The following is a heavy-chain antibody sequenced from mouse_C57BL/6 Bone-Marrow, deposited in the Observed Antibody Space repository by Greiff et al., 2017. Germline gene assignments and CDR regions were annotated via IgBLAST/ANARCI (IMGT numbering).Heavy chain of an antibody. CDR1: GYSITSGYY. V-gene: IGHV3-6*01. CDR2: ISYDGSN. J-gene: IGHJ2*01. Sequence: EVQLQQSGPGLVKPSQSLSLTCSVTGYSITSGYYWNWIRQFPGNKLEWMGYISYDGSNNYNPSLKNRISITRDTSKNQFFLKLNSVTTEDTATYYCARVQDYWGQGTTLTVSS. CDR3: ARVQDY.